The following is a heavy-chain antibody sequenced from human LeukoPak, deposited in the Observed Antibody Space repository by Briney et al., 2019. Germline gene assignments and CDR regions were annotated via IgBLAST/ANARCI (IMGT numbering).Heavy chain of an antibody. CDR2: ISNSGGTI. Sequence: PGGSLRLSCAASGFTFSDYFMTWSRQAPGKGLEWVSYISNSGGTIYYSDSVKGRFTISRDNAKNLLYLEMDSLRAGDTAVYYCARMRSSWYFGHWGQGSLVTVSS. CDR3: ARMRSSWYFGH. J-gene: IGHJ4*02. CDR1: GFTFSDYF. V-gene: IGHV3-11*01. D-gene: IGHD6-13*01.